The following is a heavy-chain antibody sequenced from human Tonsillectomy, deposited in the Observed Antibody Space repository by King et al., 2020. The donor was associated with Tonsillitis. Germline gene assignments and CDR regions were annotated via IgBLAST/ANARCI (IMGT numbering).Heavy chain of an antibody. D-gene: IGHD3-22*01. CDR2: IGTVVDT. V-gene: IGHV3-13*04. CDR1: GFTFSSYD. CDR3: ARVAHYYDSSGYSDAFDI. Sequence: VQLVESGGGLVQPGGSLRLSCAASGFTFSSYDMHWVRQATGKGLEWVSSIGTVVDTYYPGSVKGRFTIPRENATNSWCLQMNSLRAGDTAVYFCARVAHYYDSSGYSDAFDIWGQGTMVTVSS. J-gene: IGHJ3*02.